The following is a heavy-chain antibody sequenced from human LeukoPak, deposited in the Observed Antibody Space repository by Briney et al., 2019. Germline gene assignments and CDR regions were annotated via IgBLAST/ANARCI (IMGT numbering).Heavy chain of an antibody. D-gene: IGHD4-11*01. CDR1: GYTFTSYD. Sequence: ASVKVSCKASGYTFTSYDINWVRQATGQGLEWMGWMNPNSGNTGYAQKFQGRVTMTRNTSINTAYMELSSLRSEDTAVYYCARPPNYSNYAEGWGLYYYYYMDVWGKGTTVTVSS. J-gene: IGHJ6*03. CDR3: ARPPNYSNYAEGWGLYYYYYMDV. CDR2: MNPNSGNT. V-gene: IGHV1-8*01.